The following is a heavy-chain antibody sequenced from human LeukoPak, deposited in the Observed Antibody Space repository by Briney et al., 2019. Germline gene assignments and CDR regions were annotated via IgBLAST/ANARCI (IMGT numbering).Heavy chain of an antibody. CDR1: GFTFSSYA. D-gene: IGHD3-3*01. CDR3: AKSGNLRFLEWPYGPFDY. J-gene: IGHJ4*02. V-gene: IGHV3-23*01. CDR2: ISGSGGST. Sequence: GGSLRLSCAASGFTFSSYAMSWVRQAPGKGLEWVSAISGSGGSTYYADSVKGRFTISRDNSKNTLYLQMNSLRAEDTAVYYCAKSGNLRFLEWPYGPFDYWGQGTLVTVSS.